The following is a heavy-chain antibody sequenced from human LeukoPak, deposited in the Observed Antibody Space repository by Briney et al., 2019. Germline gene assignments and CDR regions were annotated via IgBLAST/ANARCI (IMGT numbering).Heavy chain of an antibody. CDR2: ISYDGSNK. CDR1: GFTFSSYA. Sequence: PGGSLRLSCAACGFTFSSYAMHWGRQAPGKGLEWGAVISYDGSNKYYADSVKGRFTISRDNSKNTLYLQMNSLRAEDTAVYYCARDRRWEATWVFDYWGQGTLVTVSS. J-gene: IGHJ4*02. D-gene: IGHD1-26*01. V-gene: IGHV3-30*04. CDR3: ARDRRWEATWVFDY.